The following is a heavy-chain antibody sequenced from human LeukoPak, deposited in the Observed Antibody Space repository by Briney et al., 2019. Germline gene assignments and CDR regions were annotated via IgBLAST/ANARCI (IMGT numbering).Heavy chain of an antibody. CDR1: GFIFSEFY. V-gene: IGHV3-11*01. CDR3: ARTARSGDI. J-gene: IGHJ4*02. Sequence: GGSLRLSCAASGFIFSEFYMSWVRQSPGKGLEWISYISGSGHDINYVDSVKGRFTVSRDNAKNSLYLQMNSLSADDTAIYYCARTARSGDIRGQGTLVTVSS. D-gene: IGHD1-1*01. CDR2: ISGSGHDI.